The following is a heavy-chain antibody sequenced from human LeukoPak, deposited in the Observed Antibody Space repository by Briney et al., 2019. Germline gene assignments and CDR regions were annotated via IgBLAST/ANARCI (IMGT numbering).Heavy chain of an antibody. J-gene: IGHJ4*02. Sequence: ASVKVSCKVSGYTLTELSMHWVRQAPGKGLEWMGGFDPEDGETIYAQKFQGRVTMTEDTSTDTAYMELSSLRSEDTAVYYCATGILYCSSTSCPDYWGQGTLVTVPS. CDR3: ATGILYCSSTSCPDY. CDR2: FDPEDGET. D-gene: IGHD2-2*01. V-gene: IGHV1-24*01. CDR1: GYTLTELS.